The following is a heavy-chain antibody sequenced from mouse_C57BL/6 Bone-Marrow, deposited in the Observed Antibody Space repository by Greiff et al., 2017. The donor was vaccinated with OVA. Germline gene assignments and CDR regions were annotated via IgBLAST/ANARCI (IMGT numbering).Heavy chain of an antibody. CDR3: ARRGSMMVTDWFAY. V-gene: IGHV5-2*01. CDR2: INSDGGST. J-gene: IGHJ3*01. D-gene: IGHD2-3*01. Sequence: EVKLMESGGGLVQPGESLKLSCESNEYEFPSHDMSWVRKTPEKRLELVAAINSDGGSTYYPDTMERRFIISRDNTKKTLYLQMSSLRSEDTALYYCARRGSMMVTDWFAYWGKGTLVTVSA. CDR1: EYEFPSHD.